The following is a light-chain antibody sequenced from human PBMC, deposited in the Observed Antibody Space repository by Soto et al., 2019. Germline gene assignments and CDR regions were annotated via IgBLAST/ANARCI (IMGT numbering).Light chain of an antibody. J-gene: IGKJ1*01. CDR1: QSVSSSY. CDR3: QQYGSSSWT. Sequence: EIVLTQSPGTLSLSPGEIATLSCRASQSVSSSYFAWYQQRFGQAPRLLIYGASSRATGIPDRFSGSGSGTDFTLTISRLEPEDFAVYYCQQYGSSSWTFGQGTKVAIK. V-gene: IGKV3-20*01. CDR2: GAS.